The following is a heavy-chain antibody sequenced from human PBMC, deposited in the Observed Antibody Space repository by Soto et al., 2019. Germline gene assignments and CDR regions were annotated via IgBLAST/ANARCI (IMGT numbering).Heavy chain of an antibody. Sequence: SETLSLTCTVYARSFSGYYWSWIRQPPGKALEWIXEVNXXXRXNXXXSXXXXVTISVDTSKNQFSLNLSSVTAADTAVYYCARSPKSSDFPYYFDFWGQGTQVTVAS. CDR1: ARSFSGYY. D-gene: IGHD2-21*02. CDR2: VNXXXRX. V-gene: IGHV4-34*01. CDR3: ARSPKSSDFPYYFDF. J-gene: IGHJ4*02.